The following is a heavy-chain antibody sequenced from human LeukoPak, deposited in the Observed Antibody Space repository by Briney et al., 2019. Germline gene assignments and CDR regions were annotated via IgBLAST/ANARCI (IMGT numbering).Heavy chain of an antibody. CDR2: INPSGGST. Sequence: GASVKVSCKASGYTFTSYYMHWVRQAPGQGLEWMGIINPSGGSTSYAQKFQGRVTITRDTSASTAYMELSSLRSEDTAVYYCARAVGATRDFDYWGQGTLVTVSS. CDR3: ARAVGATRDFDY. V-gene: IGHV1-46*01. D-gene: IGHD1-26*01. J-gene: IGHJ4*02. CDR1: GYTFTSYY.